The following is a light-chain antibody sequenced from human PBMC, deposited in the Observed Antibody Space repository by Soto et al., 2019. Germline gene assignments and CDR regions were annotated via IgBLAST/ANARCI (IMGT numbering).Light chain of an antibody. V-gene: IGLV2-14*01. CDR2: EVS. CDR3: SSYTSSSSYV. J-gene: IGLJ1*01. Sequence: QSALTQPASVSGSPGQSITISCTGTSSDVGGYNYGSWYQQHPGKAPKLMIYEVSNRPSGVSNRFSGSKSGNTASLTISGLQAEDEADYSCSSYTSSSSYVFGTGTKLTVL. CDR1: SSDVGGYNY.